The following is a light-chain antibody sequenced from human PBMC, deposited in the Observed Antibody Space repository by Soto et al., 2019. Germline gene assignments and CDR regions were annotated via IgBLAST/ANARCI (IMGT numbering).Light chain of an antibody. CDR2: GNS. CDR1: SSNIGAGYD. V-gene: IGLV1-40*01. CDR3: QSYDSSLSGYLV. J-gene: IGLJ2*01. Sequence: QAVVTQPPSVSGAPGQRVTISCTGSSSNIGAGYDVHWYQQLPGTAPKLLIYGNSKRPSGVPDRFSGSKSGTSASLAITGLQAEDEADYYCQSYDSSLSGYLVFGGGTKLTVL.